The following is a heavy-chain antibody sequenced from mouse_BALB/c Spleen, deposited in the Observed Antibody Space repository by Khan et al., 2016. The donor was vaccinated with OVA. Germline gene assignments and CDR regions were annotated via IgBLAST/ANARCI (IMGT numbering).Heavy chain of an antibody. D-gene: IGHD4-1*01. J-gene: IGHJ4*01. V-gene: IGHV3-2*02. CDR3: ASELGRYYALDY. CDR1: GYSITSDYA. CDR2: ISYSGST. Sequence: EVQLQESGPGLVKPSQSLSLTCTVTGYSITSDYAWNWIRQFPENKLEWMGYISYSGSTTYNPSLKSRISITRDTSKDQFFLQLKSVTSEDTATYYCASELGRYYALDYWGQGTSGTVSS.